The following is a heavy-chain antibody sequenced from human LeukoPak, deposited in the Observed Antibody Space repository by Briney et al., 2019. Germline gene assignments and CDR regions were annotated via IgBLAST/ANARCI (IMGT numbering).Heavy chain of an antibody. Sequence: PGRSLRLSCAASGFTFDDYAMHWVRQAPGKGLEWVSGISWNSGSIGYADSVKGRFTISRDNAKNSLYLQMNGLRAEDTALYYCAKGLYDILTGYYAFDYWGQGTLVTVSS. CDR2: ISWNSGSI. J-gene: IGHJ4*02. V-gene: IGHV3-9*01. CDR3: AKGLYDILTGYYAFDY. CDR1: GFTFDDYA. D-gene: IGHD3-9*01.